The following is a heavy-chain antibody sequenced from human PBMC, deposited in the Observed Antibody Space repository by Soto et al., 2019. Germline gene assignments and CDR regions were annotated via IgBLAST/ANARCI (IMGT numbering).Heavy chain of an antibody. CDR2: ISGSGGST. CDR3: AKDRDNYDSSGRDRVAFDI. CDR1: GFTFSSYA. J-gene: IGHJ3*02. V-gene: IGHV3-23*01. Sequence: EVQLLESGGGLVQPGGSLRLSCAASGFTFSSYAMSWVRQAPGKGLEWVSAISGSGGSTYYADSVKGRFTISRDNSKNTLYLQMNSLRAEDTAVYYCAKDRDNYDSSGRDRVAFDIWGQGTMVTVSS. D-gene: IGHD3-22*01.